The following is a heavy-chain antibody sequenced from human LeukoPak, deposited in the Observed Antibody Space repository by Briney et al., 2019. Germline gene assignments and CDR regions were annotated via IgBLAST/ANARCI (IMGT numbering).Heavy chain of an antibody. V-gene: IGHV4-30-4*01. Sequence: SETLSLTCTVSGGSISTYYWSWIRQPPGKGLEWIGYIYYSGSTYYNPSLKSRVTISVDTSKNQFSLKLSSVTAADTAVYYCARVADGGNSPWGQGTLVTVSS. D-gene: IGHD4-23*01. CDR3: ARVADGGNSP. J-gene: IGHJ5*02. CDR1: GGSISTYY. CDR2: IYYSGST.